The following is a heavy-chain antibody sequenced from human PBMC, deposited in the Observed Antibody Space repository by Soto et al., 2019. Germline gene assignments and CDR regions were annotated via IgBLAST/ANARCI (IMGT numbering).Heavy chain of an antibody. V-gene: IGHV1-69*13. J-gene: IGHJ6*02. CDR2: IIPIFGTA. D-gene: IGHD2-2*01. CDR1: GGTFSSYA. CDR3: ASKIVVVPAAILDYYGMDI. Sequence: ASVKVSCKASGGTFSSYAISWVRQAPGQRLEWMGGIIPIFGTANYAQKFQGRVTITADESTSTAYMELSSLRSEDTAVYYCASKIVVVPAAILDYYGMDIWGQGTTVTV.